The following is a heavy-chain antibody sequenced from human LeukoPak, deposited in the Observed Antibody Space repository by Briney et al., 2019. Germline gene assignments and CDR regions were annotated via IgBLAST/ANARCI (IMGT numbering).Heavy chain of an antibody. CDR1: GFTFSSYW. V-gene: IGHV3-7*01. Sequence: GGSLRLSCAASGFTFSSYWMSWVRQAPGKGLEWVANIKLDGSEKYYVDSVKGRFTISRDNAKNSLYLQMTSLRAEDTAVYYCARYGSGSYYRYWGQGTLVTVSS. D-gene: IGHD3-10*01. J-gene: IGHJ4*02. CDR2: IKLDGSEK. CDR3: ARYGSGSYYRY.